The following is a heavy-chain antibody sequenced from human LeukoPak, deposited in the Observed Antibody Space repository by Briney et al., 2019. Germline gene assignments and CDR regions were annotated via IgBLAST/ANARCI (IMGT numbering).Heavy chain of an antibody. CDR1: GFTFSIYE. J-gene: IGHJ4*02. Sequence: GGSLRLSCAASGFTFSIYEINCVRQAPEKALECVSYISSSGSTIYYADSVKGRFTISRDNAKNSLYLQMNSLRAEDTAVYYCARDGGIWFGELKTPYYFDYWGQGTLVTVSS. D-gene: IGHD3-10*01. V-gene: IGHV3-48*03. CDR2: ISSSGSTI. CDR3: ARDGGIWFGELKTPYYFDY.